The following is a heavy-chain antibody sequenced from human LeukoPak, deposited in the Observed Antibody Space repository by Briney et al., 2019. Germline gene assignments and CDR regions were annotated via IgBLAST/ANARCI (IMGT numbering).Heavy chain of an antibody. D-gene: IGHD6-6*01. CDR2: IIPIFGTA. CDR1: GGTFSSYA. V-gene: IGHV1-69*05. J-gene: IGHJ4*02. Sequence: GASVKVSCKASGGTFSSYAISWVRQAPGQGLEWMGGIIPIFGTANYAQKFQGRVTITTDESTSTAYMELSSLRSEDTAVYYCATLAAQRDYYFDYWGQGTLVTVSS. CDR3: ATLAAQRDYYFDY.